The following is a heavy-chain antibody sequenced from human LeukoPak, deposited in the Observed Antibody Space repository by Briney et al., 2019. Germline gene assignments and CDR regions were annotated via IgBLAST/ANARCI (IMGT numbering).Heavy chain of an antibody. V-gene: IGHV4-38-2*01. CDR3: ARLRGALSGPFGI. CDR2: IYHSGST. Sequence: PSETLSLTCAVSGYSISSGYYWVWIRQPPGKGLEWVGNIYHSGSTYYNPSLKSRVTISVDTSKNQFSLKLSSVTAADTAVYYCARLRGALSGPFGIWGQGTMVTVSS. CDR1: GYSISSGYY. D-gene: IGHD3-10*01. J-gene: IGHJ3*02.